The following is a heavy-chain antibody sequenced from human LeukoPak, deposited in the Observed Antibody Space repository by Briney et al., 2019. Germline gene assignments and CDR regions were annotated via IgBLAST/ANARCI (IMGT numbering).Heavy chain of an antibody. CDR2: IYTSGST. V-gene: IGHV4-61*02. D-gene: IGHD6-19*01. J-gene: IGHJ5*02. CDR3: ARTGGGSGWYPYNWFDP. Sequence: PSQTLSLTCTVSGGSISSGSYYWSWIRQPAGKGLEWIGRIYTSGSTNYSPSLKSRVAISVDTSKNQFSLKLSSVTAADTAVYYCARTGGGSGWYPYNWFDPWGQGTLVTVSS. CDR1: GGSISSGSYY.